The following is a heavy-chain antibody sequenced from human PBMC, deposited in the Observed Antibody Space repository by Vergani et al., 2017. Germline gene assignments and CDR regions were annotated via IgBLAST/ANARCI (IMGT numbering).Heavy chain of an antibody. D-gene: IGHD3-10*01. CDR1: GGTFSSYA. CDR2: IIPIFGTA. V-gene: IGHV1-69*18. J-gene: IGHJ6*02. Sequence: QVQLVQSGAEVKKPGSSVKVSCKASGGTFSSYAISWVRQAPGQGLEWMGRIIPIFGTANYAQKFQGRVTITADESTSTAYTELSSLRSEDTAVYYCAGGSGSYYKYYYGMDVWGQGTTVTVSS. CDR3: AGGSGSYYKYYYGMDV.